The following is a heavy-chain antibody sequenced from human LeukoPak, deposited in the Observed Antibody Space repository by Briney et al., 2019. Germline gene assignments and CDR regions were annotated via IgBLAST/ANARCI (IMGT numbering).Heavy chain of an antibody. V-gene: IGHV3-7*03. Sequence: GGSLRLSCAASGFTFSNYWMSWVRQAPGKGLEWVANIKQDEREKYYVDSVKGRFTISRDNAKNTLYLQMNSLRAEDTAVYYCARKGELERRRSWDCWGQGTLVTVSS. CDR2: IKQDEREK. D-gene: IGHD1-1*01. J-gene: IGHJ4*02. CDR1: GFTFSNYW. CDR3: ARKGELERRRSWDC.